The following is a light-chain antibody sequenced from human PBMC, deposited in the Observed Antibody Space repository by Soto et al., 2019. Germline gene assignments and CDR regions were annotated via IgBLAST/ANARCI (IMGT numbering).Light chain of an antibody. Sequence: IERNQSPYSMSASVGDRVTITCRASQSISSYLNWYQQKPGKAPKLLIYAASSLQSGVPSRFSGSGSGTDFTLTISSLQPEDFAPYYCQQSYSTLITFAHGTRLEIK. V-gene: IGKV1-39*01. CDR1: QSISSY. J-gene: IGKJ5*01. CDR3: QQSYSTLIT. CDR2: AAS.